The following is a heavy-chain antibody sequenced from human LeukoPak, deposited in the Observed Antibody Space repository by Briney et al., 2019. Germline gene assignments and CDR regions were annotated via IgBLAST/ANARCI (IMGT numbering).Heavy chain of an antibody. J-gene: IGHJ5*02. Sequence: SVKVSCTASGCTFTSYAISWVRQAPGQGLEWMGGIIPIFGTANYAQKFQGRVTITTDESTSTAYMELSSLRSGDTAVYYRAVKWVAVAGGPYNWFDPWGQGTLVTVSS. CDR2: IIPIFGTA. D-gene: IGHD6-19*01. CDR3: AVKWVAVAGGPYNWFDP. CDR1: GCTFTSYA. V-gene: IGHV1-69*05.